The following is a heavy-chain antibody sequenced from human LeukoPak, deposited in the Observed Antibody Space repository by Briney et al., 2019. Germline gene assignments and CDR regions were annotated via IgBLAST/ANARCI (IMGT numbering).Heavy chain of an antibody. CDR1: GGSFSGYY. J-gene: IGHJ4*02. CDR2: INHSGST. CDR3: ARGPPLRPGDFDSSGYYYFGY. V-gene: IGHV4-34*01. D-gene: IGHD3-22*01. Sequence: SETLSLTCVVHGGSFSGYYWTWVRQPPGKGLEWIGEINHSGSTNYRPSLKSRVTMSINTPANQFSLRLTSVTAADTALYYCARGPPLRPGDFDSSGYYYFGYWGQGILVTVSS.